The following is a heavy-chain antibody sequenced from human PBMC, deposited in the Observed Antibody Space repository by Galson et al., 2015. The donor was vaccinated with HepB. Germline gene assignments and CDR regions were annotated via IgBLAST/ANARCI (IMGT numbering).Heavy chain of an antibody. CDR3: ASKGIAAADPFDY. Sequence: ETLSLTCTVSGGSISSYYWSWIRQPPGKGLEWIGYIYYSGSTNYNPSLKSRVTISVDTSKNQFSLKLSSVTAADTAVYYCASKGIAAADPFDYWGQGTLVTVSS. CDR2: IYYSGST. CDR1: GGSISSYY. V-gene: IGHV4-59*01. D-gene: IGHD6-13*01. J-gene: IGHJ4*02.